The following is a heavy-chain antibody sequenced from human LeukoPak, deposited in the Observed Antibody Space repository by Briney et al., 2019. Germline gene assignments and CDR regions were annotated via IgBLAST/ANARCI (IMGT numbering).Heavy chain of an antibody. Sequence: GGSLRLSCAASGNYWMHWVRQAPGKGLVWVSHINSDGSWTSHADSVKGRFTISKDNAKNTVYLQMNSLRAEDTAVYYCVSFYETYWGRGTLVTVSS. CDR3: VSFYETY. V-gene: IGHV3-74*01. CDR2: INSDGSWT. J-gene: IGHJ4*02. D-gene: IGHD2/OR15-2a*01. CDR1: GNYW.